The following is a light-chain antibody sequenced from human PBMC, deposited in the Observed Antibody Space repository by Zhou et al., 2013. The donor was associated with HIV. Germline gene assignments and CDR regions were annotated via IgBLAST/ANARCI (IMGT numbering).Light chain of an antibody. Sequence: DIQMTQSPSILSASVGDRVTITCRASESVSSWLAWYQQKPGKAPSLLIYGTSVLNTGVPSSFSGSGSGTEFTLTISSLQPDDFATYYCQQYNSYWTFGQGTKVEIK. CDR2: GTS. V-gene: IGKV1-5*03. CDR1: ESVSSW. J-gene: IGKJ1*01. CDR3: QQYNSYWT.